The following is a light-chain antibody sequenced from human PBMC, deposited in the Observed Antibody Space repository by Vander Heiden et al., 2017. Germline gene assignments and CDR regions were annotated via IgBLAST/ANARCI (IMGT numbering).Light chain of an antibody. CDR3: CSYAGSYTVV. CDR1: SSDVGGYNY. V-gene: IGLV2-11*01. J-gene: IGLJ2*01. Sequence: QSALTQPRAFSWSRRHSITLSCTGTSSDVGGYNYVSWYQQHPGKAPKHMIYDVSKRPSGVPDRFSGSKSGNTASLTISGLQAEDEADYYCCSYAGSYTVVFGGGTKLTVL. CDR2: DVS.